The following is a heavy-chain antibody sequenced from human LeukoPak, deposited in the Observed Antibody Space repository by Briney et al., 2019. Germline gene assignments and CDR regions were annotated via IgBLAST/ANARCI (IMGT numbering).Heavy chain of an antibody. CDR2: ISSSGSAT. V-gene: IGHV3-11*01. CDR1: GFTFSDYY. J-gene: IGHJ4*02. CDR3: ARVSGGDYFDY. D-gene: IGHD6-25*01. Sequence: GGSLRLSCAASGFTFSDYYVSWIRQAPGKGLEWVSYISSSGSATYYADSVKGRFTISRDNAKNSLFLQMGSPRAEDTAVYYCARVSGGDYFDYWGQGTLVTVPS.